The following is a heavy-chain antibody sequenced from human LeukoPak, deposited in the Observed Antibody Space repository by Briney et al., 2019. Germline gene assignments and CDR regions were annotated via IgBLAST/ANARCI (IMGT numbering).Heavy chain of an antibody. CDR1: SGSISSGNYY. J-gene: IGHJ6*02. CDR3: ARDRSLSSYGDYGLDV. V-gene: IGHV4-31*03. Sequence: TLSLTCTVSSGSISSGNYYWSWIRQHPGKGLEWIGYIHHSGSAYYNLSLKSRVTMSVDTSKNQISLNLTSVTAADTAVYYCARDRSLSSYGDYGLDVWGQGTTVTVSS. D-gene: IGHD4-17*01. CDR2: IHHSGSA.